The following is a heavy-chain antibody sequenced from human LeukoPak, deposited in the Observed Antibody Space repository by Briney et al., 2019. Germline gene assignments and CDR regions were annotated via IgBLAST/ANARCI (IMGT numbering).Heavy chain of an antibody. CDR1: GYKFTSCG. J-gene: IGHJ4*02. CDR2: INSYNGNT. V-gene: IGHV1-18*01. Sequence: ASVKVSCKASGYKFTSCGINWVRQAPGQGLEWMGWINSYNGNTNYAQKFQGRVTMTTDTSTSTAYMELRSLISDDTAVYYCAREGDSFDYWGQGTLVTVSS. CDR3: AREGDSFDY.